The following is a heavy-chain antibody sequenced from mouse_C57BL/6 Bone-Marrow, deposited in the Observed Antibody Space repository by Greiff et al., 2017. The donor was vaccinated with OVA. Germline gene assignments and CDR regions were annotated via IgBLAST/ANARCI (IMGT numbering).Heavy chain of an antibody. CDR2: INPSSGYT. V-gene: IGHV1-7*01. CDR1: GYTFTSYW. CDR3: ARSGDSSGYVPDY. Sequence: QVQLQQSGAELAKPGASVKLSCKASGYTFTSYWMHWVKQRPGQGLEWIGYINPSSGYTKYNQKFKDKATLTADKSSSTAYMQLSSLTYEDSAVYDCARSGDSSGYVPDYWGQGTTLTVSS. J-gene: IGHJ2*01. D-gene: IGHD3-2*02.